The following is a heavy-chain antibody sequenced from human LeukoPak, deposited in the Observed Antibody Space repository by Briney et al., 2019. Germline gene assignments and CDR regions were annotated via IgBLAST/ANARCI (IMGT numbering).Heavy chain of an antibody. Sequence: SETLSLTCTVSGGSISSHYWSWIRQPPGKGLEWIGYIYYSGSTNYNPSLKSRVTTSVDTSKNQFSLKLSSVTAADTAVYYCARGSRGCSSTSCYDYFDYWGQGTLVTVSS. V-gene: IGHV4-59*11. CDR3: ARGSRGCSSTSCYDYFDY. CDR1: GGSISSHY. D-gene: IGHD2-2*01. CDR2: IYYSGST. J-gene: IGHJ4*02.